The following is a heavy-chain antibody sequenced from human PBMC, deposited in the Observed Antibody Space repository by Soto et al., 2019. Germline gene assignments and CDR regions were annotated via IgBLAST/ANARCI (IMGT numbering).Heavy chain of an antibody. CDR3: AREAGAGYGWKGYWFLDL. J-gene: IGHJ2*01. CDR2: FTPALGTA. V-gene: IGHV1-69*06. CDR1: GGTYSSYP. D-gene: IGHD5-12*01. Sequence: QAQLVQSGAEMKQPGSSVKVSCKASGGTYSSYPINWVRQAPGHGLEWLVSFTPALGTANYPKKFHDRLTITTDKSASTTYLDRRRLRSENTVIYYSAREAGAGYGWKGYWFLDLWGGGTLVTVSS.